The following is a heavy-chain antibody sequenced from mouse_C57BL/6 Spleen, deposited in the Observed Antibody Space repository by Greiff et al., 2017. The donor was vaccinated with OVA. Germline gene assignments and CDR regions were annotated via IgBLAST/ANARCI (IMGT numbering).Heavy chain of an antibody. V-gene: IGHV1-22*01. D-gene: IGHD1-1*01. Sequence: EVQLQQSGPELVKPGASVKMSCKASGYTFTDYNMHWVKQSHGKSLEWIGYINPNNGGTSYNQKFKGKATLTVNKSSSTAYMELRSLTSEDSAVYYCARLRLPGAWCAYWGQGTLVTVSA. CDR2: INPNNGGT. J-gene: IGHJ3*01. CDR1: GYTFTDYN. CDR3: ARLRLPGAWCAY.